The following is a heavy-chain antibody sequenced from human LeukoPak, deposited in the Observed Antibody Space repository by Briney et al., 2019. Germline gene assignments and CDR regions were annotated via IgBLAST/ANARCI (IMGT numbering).Heavy chain of an antibody. CDR2: ISGSGGST. J-gene: IGHJ4*02. CDR1: GFTFSSYA. D-gene: IGHD2-15*01. V-gene: IGHV3-23*01. Sequence: GGSLRLSCAASGFTFSSYAMSWVRQAPGKGLEWVPAISGSGGSTYYADSVKGRFTISRDNSKNTLYLQMNSLRAEDTAVYYCAKLGGIVVVVAAYFDYWGQGTLVTVSS. CDR3: AKLGGIVVVVAAYFDY.